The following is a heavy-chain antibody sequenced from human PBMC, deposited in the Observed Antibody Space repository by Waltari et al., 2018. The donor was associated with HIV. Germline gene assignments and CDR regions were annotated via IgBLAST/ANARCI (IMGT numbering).Heavy chain of an antibody. CDR1: GFTLSSYG. CDR2: IKMDGSTT. CDR3: SKGGANPIDF. D-gene: IGHD1-26*01. J-gene: IGHJ4*02. V-gene: IGHV3-74*01. Sequence: EVRLVESGGGLVQPGGSLRLSCAASGFTLSSYGMHWVRQAPGKGLGWGSSIKMDGSTTSYADSVKGRFTIARDNAKNTLDLQMNSLRAEDTAVYYCSKGGANPIDFWGQGTLVTVSS.